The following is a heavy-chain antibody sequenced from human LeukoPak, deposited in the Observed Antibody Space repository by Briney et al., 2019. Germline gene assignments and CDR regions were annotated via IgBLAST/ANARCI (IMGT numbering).Heavy chain of an antibody. D-gene: IGHD6-6*01. J-gene: IGHJ3*02. V-gene: IGHV3-30*01. CDR2: ISYDGSNK. CDR3: AGLEYSSSSDAFDI. CDR1: GFTFSSYA. Sequence: GGSLRLSCAASGFTFSSYAMHWVRQAPGKGLEWVAVISYDGSNKYYADSVKGRFTISRDNSKNTLYLQMNSLRAEDTAVYYCAGLEYSSSSDAFDIWGQGTMVTVSS.